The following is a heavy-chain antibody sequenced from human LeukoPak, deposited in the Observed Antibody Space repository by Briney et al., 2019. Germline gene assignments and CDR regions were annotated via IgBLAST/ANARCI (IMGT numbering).Heavy chain of an antibody. CDR1: GGSISNENW. J-gene: IGHJ6*02. Sequence: SETLSLTCAVSGGSISNENWWGWVRQPPGKGLEWIGEIYHSGSTNYIPSLKSRITISVDKSKNQFSLKLTSVTAADTAVYYCAGSPIGYGMDVWGQGTTVTVSS. CDR2: IYHSGST. CDR3: AGSPIGYGMDV. V-gene: IGHV4-4*02.